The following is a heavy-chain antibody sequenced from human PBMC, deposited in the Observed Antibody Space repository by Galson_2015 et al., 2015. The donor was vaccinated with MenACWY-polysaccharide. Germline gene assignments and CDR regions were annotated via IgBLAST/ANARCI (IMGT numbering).Heavy chain of an antibody. CDR1: DFSVTTSH. V-gene: IGHV3-53*01. Sequence: SLRLSCAASDFSVTTSHMSWVRQTPGRGLEWVAALYSGGNTFYIDSVEGRFTISRDNSKNTLYLHMNILRAEDTGVYYCTRTRDYTPIELRGQGTLVTVSS. CDR2: LYSGGNT. J-gene: IGHJ4*02. D-gene: IGHD4-11*01. CDR3: TRTRDYTPIEL.